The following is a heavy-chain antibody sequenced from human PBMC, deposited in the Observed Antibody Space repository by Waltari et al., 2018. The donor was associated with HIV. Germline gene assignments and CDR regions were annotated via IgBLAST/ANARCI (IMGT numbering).Heavy chain of an antibody. V-gene: IGHV3-30*02. Sequence: QVYVVESGGGVVQAGGSLRLSCTASGFNLKTSDIHWVRQAPGRGLEWVASIRFDGSQKYYGDSVQCRYTISIDNSKNAILLEMTTLRLEDTAKYRCVKNEARGRDAICTIWGQGTIVSV. D-gene: IGHD1-26*01. CDR3: VKNEARGRDAICTI. CDR1: GFNLKTSD. CDR2: IRFDGSQK. J-gene: IGHJ3*01.